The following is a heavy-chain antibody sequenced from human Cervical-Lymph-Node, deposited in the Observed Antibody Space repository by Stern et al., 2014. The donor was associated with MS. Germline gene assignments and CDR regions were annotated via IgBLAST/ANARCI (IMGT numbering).Heavy chain of an antibody. J-gene: IGHJ5*02. CDR1: GVSLRSYA. D-gene: IGHD3-16*02. CDR3: AALAAVGEQTYPYHWFDP. Sequence: EVQLVESGGGLIQPGGSLRLSCAGSGVSLRSYAMAWVRQAPGKGLEWISYISRSSNTTYYADSVEGRFSISRDNVGNSLYLHMNNLRVEDTAVYYCAALAAVGEQTYPYHWFDPWGQGALVIVSS. V-gene: IGHV3-48*01. CDR2: ISRSSNTT.